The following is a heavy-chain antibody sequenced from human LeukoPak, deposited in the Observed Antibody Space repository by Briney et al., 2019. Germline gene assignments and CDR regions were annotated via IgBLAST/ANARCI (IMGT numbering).Heavy chain of an antibody. D-gene: IGHD5-18*01. CDR1: GYTFTGYY. CDR2: INPNSGGT. CDR3: ARDGDGTQLQDWYMDV. V-gene: IGHV1-2*06. Sequence: SVKVSCKSSGYTFTGYYMHLVRHAPGQGLEWMGRINPNSGGTNYAQKFQGKVTMTSDTSISTAYMELSRLRSDDTAVYYCARDGDGTQLQDWYMDVWGKGTTVTVSS. J-gene: IGHJ6*03.